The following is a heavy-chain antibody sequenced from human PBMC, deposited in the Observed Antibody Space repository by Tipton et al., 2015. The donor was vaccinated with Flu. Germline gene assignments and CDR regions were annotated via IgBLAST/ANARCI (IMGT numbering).Heavy chain of an antibody. Sequence: LRLSCTVSGGFISSGSYYWSWIRQPAGKGLEWIGRIYTSGSTNYNPSLNRRVTISVDTSRNQFSLKLSSVTAADTAVYYCARDYGGHIYYWGQGTLVTVSS. CDR1: GGFISSGSYY. D-gene: IGHD2-21*01. J-gene: IGHJ4*02. V-gene: IGHV4-61*02. CDR3: ARDYGGHIYY. CDR2: IYTSGST.